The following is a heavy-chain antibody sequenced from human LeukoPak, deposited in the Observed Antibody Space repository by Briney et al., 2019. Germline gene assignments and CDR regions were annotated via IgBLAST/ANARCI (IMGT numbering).Heavy chain of an antibody. CDR2: VKYDGSTT. D-gene: IGHD3-9*01. CDR1: GFKFDDYD. Sequence: PGGSLRLSCTASGFKFDDYDMSWVRQAPGKGLVWVSRVKYDGSTTTYADSVKGRFTISRDNAKNILYLQMNSLRVEDTAVYYCARDLDWLLFDYWGQGTLVTVSS. CDR3: ARDLDWLLFDY. J-gene: IGHJ4*02. V-gene: IGHV3-74*01.